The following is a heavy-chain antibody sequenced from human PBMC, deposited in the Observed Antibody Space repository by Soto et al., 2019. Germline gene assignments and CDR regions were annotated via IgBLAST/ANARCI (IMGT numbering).Heavy chain of an antibody. V-gene: IGHV3-30*18. CDR1: GFTFSSYG. CDR2: ISYDGSNK. J-gene: IGHJ4*02. Sequence: GGSLRLSCAASGFTFSSYGMHWVRQAPGKGLEWVAVISYDGSNKYYAHSVKGRFTISRDNSKNTLDLQMNSLRAEDTAVYYCSKDEFNVLRFLEWLLGYFDYWGQGTLVTVSS. CDR3: SKDEFNVLRFLEWLLGYFDY. D-gene: IGHD3-3*01.